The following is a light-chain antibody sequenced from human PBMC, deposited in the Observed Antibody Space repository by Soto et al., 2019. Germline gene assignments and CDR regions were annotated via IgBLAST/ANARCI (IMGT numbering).Light chain of an antibody. CDR2: GDN. CDR1: SSNIGSFYD. J-gene: IGLJ2*01. CDR3: QCYDNSLNHVV. Sequence: QAVVTQPPSVSGAPGQRVTIPCTGSSSNIGSFYDVHWYQQLPGTVPKLLIYGDNNRPSGVPDRCSGSKSGTAASLAITGLQAEDEADYYCQCYDNSLNHVVFGGGTKLTVL. V-gene: IGLV1-40*01.